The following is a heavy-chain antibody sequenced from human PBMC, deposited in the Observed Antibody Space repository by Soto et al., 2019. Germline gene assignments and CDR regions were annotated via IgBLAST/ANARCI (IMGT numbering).Heavy chain of an antibody. V-gene: IGHV3-15*01. J-gene: IGHJ6*03. Sequence: EVQLVESGGGLVKPGGSLRLSCAASGFTFSNAWMSWVRQAPGKGLEWVGRIKSKTDGGTTDYAAPVKGRFTISRDDSKNTLYLQMNSLKTEDTAVFYCTTGAYYYYYYMDVWGKGTPVTVSS. CDR3: TTGAYYYYYYMDV. CDR2: IKSKTDGGTT. CDR1: GFTFSNAW.